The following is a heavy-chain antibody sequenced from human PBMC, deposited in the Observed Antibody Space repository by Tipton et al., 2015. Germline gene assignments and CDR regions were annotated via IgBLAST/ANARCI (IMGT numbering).Heavy chain of an antibody. CDR3: ARRNFIVGAPLDY. V-gene: IGHV3-33*01. CDR2: VWYDGSYK. CDR1: GFTFNNYV. D-gene: IGHD1-26*01. J-gene: IGHJ4*02. Sequence: SLRLSCAASGFTFNNYVMHWVRQAPGKGLEWVAVVWYDGSYKYYADSVKGRLTVSRDNSKNTLYLQMNSLRAADTAVYYCARRNFIVGAPLDYWGQGTLVTVSS.